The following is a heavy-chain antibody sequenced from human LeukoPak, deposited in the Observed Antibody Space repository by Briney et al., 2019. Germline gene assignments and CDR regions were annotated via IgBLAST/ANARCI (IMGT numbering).Heavy chain of an antibody. CDR1: GGSISSGAYY. Sequence: SQTLSLTCTVSGGSISSGAYYWSWIRQPPGKGLEWIGDIYHSGSTYYNPSLKSRVTISVDRSKNQFSLKLNSVTAADTAVYYCAKGGGWDAFDIWGQGTMVTVSS. D-gene: IGHD6-19*01. CDR2: IYHSGST. CDR3: AKGGGWDAFDI. J-gene: IGHJ3*02. V-gene: IGHV4-30-2*01.